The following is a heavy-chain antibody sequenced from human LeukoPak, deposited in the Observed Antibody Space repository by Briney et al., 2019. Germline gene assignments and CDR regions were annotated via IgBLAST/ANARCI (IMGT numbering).Heavy chain of an antibody. J-gene: IGHJ3*02. CDR2: ISYDGSNK. Sequence: GGTLRLSCAASGFTFSSYAMHWVRQAPGKGLEWVAVISYDGSNKYYADSVKGRFTISRDNSKNTLYLQMNSLRADDTAVYYCARIDRLTYYYGSGSYAFDIWGQGTMVTVSS. V-gene: IGHV3-30*04. D-gene: IGHD3-10*01. CDR3: ARIDRLTYYYGSGSYAFDI. CDR1: GFTFSSYA.